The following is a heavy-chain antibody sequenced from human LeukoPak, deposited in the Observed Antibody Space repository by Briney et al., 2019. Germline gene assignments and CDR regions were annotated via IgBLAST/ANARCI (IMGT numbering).Heavy chain of an antibody. V-gene: IGHV4-34*01. J-gene: IGHJ4*02. Sequence: GSLRLSCAASGFMFSDYYMSWIRQAPGKGLEWIGEINHSGSTNYNPSLKSRVTISVDTSKNQFSLKLSSVTAAGTAVYYCARRPVGWLRQFDYWGQGTLVTVSS. CDR2: INHSGST. D-gene: IGHD3-9*01. CDR1: GFMFSDYY. CDR3: ARRPVGWLRQFDY.